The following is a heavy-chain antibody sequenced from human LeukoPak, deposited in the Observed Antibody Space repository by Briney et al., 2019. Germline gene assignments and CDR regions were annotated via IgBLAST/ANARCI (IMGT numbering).Heavy chain of an antibody. Sequence: GGSLRLSCAASGLTFSNYGMHWVRQAPGKGLEWLAIMWYDGSIKYYADSAEGRFTISRDNSKNTVFLQMNSLRAEDTAVYYCARGRDGYNYYYYYYLDVWGKGTTVTVSS. CDR2: MWYDGSIK. V-gene: IGHV3-33*02. CDR3: ARGRDGYNYYYYYYLDV. D-gene: IGHD5-24*01. J-gene: IGHJ6*03. CDR1: GLTFSNYG.